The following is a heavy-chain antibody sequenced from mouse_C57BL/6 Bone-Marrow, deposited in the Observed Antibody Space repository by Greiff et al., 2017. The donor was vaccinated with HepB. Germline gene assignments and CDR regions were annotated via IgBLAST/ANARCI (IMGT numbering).Heavy chain of an antibody. CDR3: ARQGDYEN. J-gene: IGHJ2*01. D-gene: IGHD2-4*01. CDR2: IYPRDGST. V-gene: IGHV1-85*01. Sequence: VQLVESGPELVKPGASVKLSCKASGYTFTSYDINWVKQRPGQGLEWIGWIYPRDGSTKYNEKCKGKATLTVDTSSSTAYMELHSLTSEDSAVYFCARQGDYENWGQGTTLTVSS. CDR1: GYTFTSYD.